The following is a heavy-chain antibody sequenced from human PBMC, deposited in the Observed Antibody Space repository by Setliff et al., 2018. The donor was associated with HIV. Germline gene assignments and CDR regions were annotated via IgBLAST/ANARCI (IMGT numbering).Heavy chain of an antibody. D-gene: IGHD1-26*01. Sequence: ASVKVSCKASGYRFSTFGISWVRQAPGQGLEWMGWISGYNADTDYAQKFQGRVSMTTDISTNTAYMELRSLRSDDTAVYYCATEGAGGSYQRASALDLWGQGTMVTVSS. CDR1: GYRFSTFG. CDR2: ISGYNADT. V-gene: IGHV1-18*01. J-gene: IGHJ3*01. CDR3: ATEGAGGSYQRASALDL.